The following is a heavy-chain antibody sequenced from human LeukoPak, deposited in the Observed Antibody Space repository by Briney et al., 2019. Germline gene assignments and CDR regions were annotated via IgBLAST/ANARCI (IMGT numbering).Heavy chain of an antibody. CDR3: ARKPDDAFDI. J-gene: IGHJ3*02. D-gene: IGHD1-14*01. V-gene: IGHV4-30-4*08. Sequence: SETLSLTCTVSGGSISSDDYYWSWIRQPPGKGLEWVGYIHYSGTTYYNPSLKSRLTISIDTSKNQFSLKVSSVTAADTAVYYCARKPDDAFDIWGQGTMVTVSS. CDR2: IHYSGTT. CDR1: GGSISSDDYY.